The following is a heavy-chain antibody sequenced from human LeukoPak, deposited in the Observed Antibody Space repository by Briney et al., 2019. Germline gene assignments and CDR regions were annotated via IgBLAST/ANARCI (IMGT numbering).Heavy chain of an antibody. CDR3: AKDMSPLTPLAAAGTYGY. Sequence: AGGSLRLSCAASGFTFDDYAMHWVRQAPGKGLEWVSGISWNSGSIGYADSVKGRFTISRDNAKNSLYLQMNSLRAEDTALYYCAKDMSPLTPLAAAGTYGYWGQGTLVTVSS. J-gene: IGHJ4*02. CDR2: ISWNSGSI. CDR1: GFTFDDYA. V-gene: IGHV3-9*01. D-gene: IGHD6-13*01.